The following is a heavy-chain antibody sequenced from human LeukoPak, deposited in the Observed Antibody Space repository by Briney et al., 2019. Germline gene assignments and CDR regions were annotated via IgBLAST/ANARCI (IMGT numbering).Heavy chain of an antibody. J-gene: IGHJ4*02. V-gene: IGHV3-9*01. CDR1: GFTFGDHA. CDR2: ISWSSGNI. Sequence: GGSLRLSCAASGFTFGDHAMHWVRQAPGKGLEWASGISWSSGNIAYADSVKGRFFISRDKAKNSLHLQMNSLRVEDTAFYYCAKASNDYGGNSYFDYWGQGTLVTVSS. CDR3: AKASNDYGGNSYFDY. D-gene: IGHD4-23*01.